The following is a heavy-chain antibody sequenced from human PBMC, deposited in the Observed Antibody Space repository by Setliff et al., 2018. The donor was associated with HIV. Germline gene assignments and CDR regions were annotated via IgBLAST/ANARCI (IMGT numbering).Heavy chain of an antibody. CDR3: ATRPPGVHGFSI. CDR1: GGSFNILG. D-gene: IGHD3-10*01. V-gene: IGHV1-69*06. Sequence: SVKVSCKASGGSFNILGFTWVRQAPGQGLEWVGGIIPVVDAPIYAQRFKGRVVITADKSTGTANMQLSSLKFEDTAVYYCATRPPGVHGFSIWGQGTMVTVSS. J-gene: IGHJ3*02. CDR2: IIPVVDAP.